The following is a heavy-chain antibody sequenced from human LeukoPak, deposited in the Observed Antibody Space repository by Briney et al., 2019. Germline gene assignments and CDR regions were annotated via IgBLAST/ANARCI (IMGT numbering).Heavy chain of an antibody. V-gene: IGHV3-30-3*01. CDR3: ASSAGRDYYDSSGYPDY. Sequence: GRSLRLSCAASGFTFSSYAMHWVRQAPGKGLEWVAVISYDGSNKYYADSVKSRFTISRDNSKNTLYLQMNSLRAEDTAVYYCASSAGRDYYDSSGYPDYWGQGTLVTVSS. CDR1: GFTFSSYA. D-gene: IGHD3-22*01. CDR2: ISYDGSNK. J-gene: IGHJ4*02.